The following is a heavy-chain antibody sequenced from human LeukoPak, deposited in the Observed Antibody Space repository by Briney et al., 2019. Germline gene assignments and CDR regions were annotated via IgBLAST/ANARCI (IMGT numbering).Heavy chain of an antibody. V-gene: IGHV4-39*07. CDR3: ARERMTRVVKGGLGYMDV. CDR2: IYYSGST. CDR1: GGSISSSSYS. Sequence: KSAETLSLTCTVSGGSISSSSYSWGWIREPPGKGLGWIGSIYYSGSTYYNPSLKSRFTISVDTSKNQFSLKLSSVTAADTAVYYCARERMTRVVKGGLGYMDVWGKGTTVTVSS. D-gene: IGHD4-23*01. J-gene: IGHJ6*03.